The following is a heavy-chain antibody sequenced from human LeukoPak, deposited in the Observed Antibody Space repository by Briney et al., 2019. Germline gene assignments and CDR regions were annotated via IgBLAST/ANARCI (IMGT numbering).Heavy chain of an antibody. CDR3: ARFDLQRGGDY. D-gene: IGHD3-10*01. Sequence: ASVKVSCKASGYTYTSYDINWVRQATGQGLEWMGWMNPNSGNTGYAQKFQGRVTMTRNTSISTAYMELSSLRSEDTAVYYCARFDLQRGGDYWGQGTLVNVSS. V-gene: IGHV1-8*01. CDR2: MNPNSGNT. J-gene: IGHJ4*02. CDR1: GYTYTSYD.